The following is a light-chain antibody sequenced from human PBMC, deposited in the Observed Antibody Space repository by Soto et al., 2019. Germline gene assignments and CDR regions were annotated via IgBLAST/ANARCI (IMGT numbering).Light chain of an antibody. J-gene: IGLJ1*01. CDR1: SSDVGGYNY. CDR2: EVS. V-gene: IGLV2-8*01. CDR3: SSYAGSNNLV. Sequence: QSVLTQPPSASGSPGQSVTISCTGTSSDVGGYNYVSWYQQHPGKAPKHMIYEVSKRPSGVPDRFSGSKSGNTASLTVSGLQAEDEADYYCSSYAGSNNLVFGTGTKVTVL.